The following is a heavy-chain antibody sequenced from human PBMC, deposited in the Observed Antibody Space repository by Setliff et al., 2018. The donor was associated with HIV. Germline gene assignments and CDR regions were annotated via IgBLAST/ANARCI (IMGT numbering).Heavy chain of an antibody. CDR2: IYWNNNK. CDR1: GHSLSTSGVG. V-gene: IGHV2-5*01. CDR3: AYSGRQLRGPYFDF. D-gene: IGHD1-1*01. Sequence: SGPTLVNPTQTLTPTCAFSGHSLSTSGVGVGWIRQSPGKALEWLAFIYWNNNKPYSTSLKSRLTVTKDTSNNRVVFTMTNMDPVDTATYYCAYSGRQLRGPYFDFWGQGTPVTVSS. J-gene: IGHJ4*02.